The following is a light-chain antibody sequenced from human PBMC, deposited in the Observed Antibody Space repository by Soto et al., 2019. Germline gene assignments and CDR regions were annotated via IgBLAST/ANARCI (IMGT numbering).Light chain of an antibody. J-gene: IGKJ1*01. CDR3: QQYNSYST. V-gene: IGKV1-5*03. CDR1: QTISSW. CDR2: KAS. Sequence: IQGSPSGSTLSGSVADRVPITCRASQTISSWLAWYQQKPGKAPKLLIYKASTLKSGVPSRFSGSGSGTEFTLTISSLQPDDFATYYCQQYNSYSTFGQGTKVDIK.